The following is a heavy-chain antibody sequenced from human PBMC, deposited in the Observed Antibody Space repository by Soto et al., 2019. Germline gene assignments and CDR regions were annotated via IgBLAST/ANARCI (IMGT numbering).Heavy chain of an antibody. CDR1: GYSFAGYW. D-gene: IGHD3-22*01. V-gene: IGHV5-10-1*01. CDR2: IDPSDSQT. Sequence: GESLKISCKGSGYSFAGYWITWVRQMPGKGLEWMGGIDPSDSQTYYSPSFRGHVTISAAKSITTVILQRSSLRASDTPMHYSARQIYDPDSRPYFQHYFESCGQGTLVTVSS. CDR3: ARQIYDPDSRPYFQHYFES. J-gene: IGHJ4*02.